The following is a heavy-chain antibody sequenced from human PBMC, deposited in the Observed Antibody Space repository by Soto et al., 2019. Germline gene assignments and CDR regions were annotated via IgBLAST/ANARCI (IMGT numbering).Heavy chain of an antibody. D-gene: IGHD3-10*01. CDR2: IYYSGST. CDR1: GGSISSGDYY. V-gene: IGHV4-30-4*01. Sequence: PSETLSLACTVSGGSISSGDYYWSWIRQPPGKGLEWIGYIYYSGSTYYNPSLKSRVTISVETSKNQFSLKLSSVTAADTAIYFFARQGFGVLHGLVDVWGQGTTVTVSS. J-gene: IGHJ6*02. CDR3: ARQGFGVLHGLVDV.